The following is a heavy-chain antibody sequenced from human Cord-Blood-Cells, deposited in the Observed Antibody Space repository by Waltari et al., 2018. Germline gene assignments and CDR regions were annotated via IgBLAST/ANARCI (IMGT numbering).Heavy chain of an antibody. J-gene: IGHJ3*02. CDR2: IIPIFGTA. Sequence: QVQLVQSGAAVKKPGSPVTVSCKASAGTFSSYAISSVRQALRQGLEWMGGIIPIFGTANYAQKFQGRVTITADESTSTAYMELSSLRSEDTAVYYCARDHGSIVGATKAFDIWGQGTMVTVSS. CDR3: ARDHGSIVGATKAFDI. CDR1: AGTFSSYA. D-gene: IGHD1-26*01. V-gene: IGHV1-69*01.